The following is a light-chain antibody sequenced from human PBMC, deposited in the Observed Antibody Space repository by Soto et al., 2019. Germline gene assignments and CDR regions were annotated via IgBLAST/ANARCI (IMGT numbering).Light chain of an antibody. J-gene: IGKJ1*01. CDR3: QQYNSYT. CDR1: QSISSW. Sequence: DIQMTQSPSTLSASVGDRVTITCRASQSISSWLAWYQQKPGKAPKLLIYKASSLESGVPSRFSGSGSGTEFTLTISSLQPDDFATYYCQQYNSYTFGQGTQVDIK. V-gene: IGKV1-5*03. CDR2: KAS.